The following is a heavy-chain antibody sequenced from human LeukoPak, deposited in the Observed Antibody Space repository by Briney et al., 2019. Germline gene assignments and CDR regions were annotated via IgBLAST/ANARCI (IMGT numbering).Heavy chain of an antibody. J-gene: IGHJ3*01. CDR3: ATQRGGYSGYEAFDV. CDR1: GGSVSSYY. CDR2: IYYSGST. D-gene: IGHD5-12*01. V-gene: IGHV4-59*08. Sequence: SETLSLTCSVSGGSVSSYYWSWIRQPPGKGLEWIGYIYYSGSTNYNPSLKSRVTISLDTSKTQFSLKLSSVTAADTAVYYCATQRGGYSGYEAFDVWGQGTMLTVSS.